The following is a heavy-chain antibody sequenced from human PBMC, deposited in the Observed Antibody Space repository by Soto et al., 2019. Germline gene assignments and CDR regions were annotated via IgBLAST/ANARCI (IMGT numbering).Heavy chain of an antibody. D-gene: IGHD3-9*01. CDR1: GYTFTSYD. Sequence: GASVKVSCKASGYTFTSYDINWVRQATGQGLEGMGWMNPNSGNTGYAQKFQGRVTMTRNTSISTAYMELSSLRSEDTAVYYCARATLNYDILTGYSGYYYMDGWGKGTKVTVSS. V-gene: IGHV1-8*01. CDR2: MNPNSGNT. J-gene: IGHJ6*03. CDR3: ARATLNYDILTGYSGYYYMDG.